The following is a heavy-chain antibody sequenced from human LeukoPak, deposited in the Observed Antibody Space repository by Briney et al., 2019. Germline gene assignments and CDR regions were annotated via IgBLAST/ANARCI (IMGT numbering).Heavy chain of an antibody. D-gene: IGHD6-13*01. CDR1: GFTFSSTT. J-gene: IGHJ6*02. CDR3: ARDLRIAAAGNHYYYGMDV. Sequence: PGGSLGLSCVASGFTFSSTTMGWVRQAPGRGLEWVSSITAIDGRTYYADSVRGRFTISRDNAKNSLYLQMNSLRAEDTAVYYCARDLRIAAAGNHYYYGMDVWGHGTTVTVSS. CDR2: ITAIDGRT. V-gene: IGHV3-23*01.